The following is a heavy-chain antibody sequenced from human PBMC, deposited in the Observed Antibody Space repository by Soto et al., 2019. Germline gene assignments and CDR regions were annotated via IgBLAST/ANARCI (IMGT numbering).Heavy chain of an antibody. Sequence: EVQLVESGGGLVQPGGSLKLSCAAAGLTFSGSAMHWVRQASGRGLEWVGRIRGKADNYATAYAASVKGRFTISRDDSKNTAYLQTNSLTTEDTAVYYCTRWVVGAADAFDLWGQGTMVSVSS. CDR3: TRWVVGAADAFDL. V-gene: IGHV3-73*01. D-gene: IGHD1-26*01. CDR2: IRGKADNYAT. J-gene: IGHJ3*01. CDR1: GLTFSGSA.